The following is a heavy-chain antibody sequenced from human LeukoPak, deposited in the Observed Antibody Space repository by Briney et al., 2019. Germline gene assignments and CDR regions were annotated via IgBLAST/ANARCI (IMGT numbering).Heavy chain of an antibody. D-gene: IGHD1-26*01. CDR3: ARVRIGGGTVGGPGLYYQYGMDV. CDR2: INHSGST. CDR1: GGSFGGYY. J-gene: IGHJ6*02. Sequence: SETLSLTCAVYGGSFGGYYWSWIRQPPGKGLEWIGEINHSGSTNYDPSLKSRVTISVDTAKNQISLKLSSVTAADTAVYYCARVRIGGGTVGGPGLYYQYGMDVWGQGTTVTVSS. V-gene: IGHV4-34*01.